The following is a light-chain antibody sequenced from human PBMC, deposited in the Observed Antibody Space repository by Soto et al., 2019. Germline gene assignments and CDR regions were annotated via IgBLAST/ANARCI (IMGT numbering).Light chain of an antibody. CDR2: DVS. Sequence: QSVLTQPASVSGSPGQSITISCTGTSSDVGGYNYVSWYQQHPGKAPKLMIYDVSNRPSGVSNRFSGSKSGNTAALTISGLQAEDEADYYCSSYTSSSTLGIFGGGTKLTFL. CDR1: SSDVGGYNY. CDR3: SSYTSSSTLGI. V-gene: IGLV2-14*01. J-gene: IGLJ2*01.